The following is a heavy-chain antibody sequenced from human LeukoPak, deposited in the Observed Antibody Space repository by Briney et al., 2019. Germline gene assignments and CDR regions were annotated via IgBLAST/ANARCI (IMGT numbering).Heavy chain of an antibody. D-gene: IGHD3-3*01. Sequence: ASVKVSCKVSGYPLTQLSLHWVRQAPGKGLEWLGGFARDDGEILYAQNFQGRLNMADDTSTHTAYMELSGLRSDDTAVYYCAKGIAIFGVVNDAFDIWGQGTMVTVSS. CDR1: GYPLTQLS. V-gene: IGHV1-24*01. J-gene: IGHJ3*02. CDR3: AKGIAIFGVVNDAFDI. CDR2: FARDDGEI.